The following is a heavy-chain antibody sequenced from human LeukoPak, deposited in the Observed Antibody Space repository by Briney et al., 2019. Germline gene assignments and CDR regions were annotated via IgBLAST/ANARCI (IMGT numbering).Heavy chain of an antibody. CDR1: GYTFTSYG. V-gene: IGHV1-18*01. J-gene: IGHJ4*02. CDR2: ISAYNGNT. CDR3: ARVSSSGWSKQFDY. D-gene: IGHD6-19*01. Sequence: GASVTVSCKASGYTFTSYGISWVRQAPGQGLEWMGWISAYNGNTNYAQKLQGRVTMTTDTSTSTAYMELRSLRSDDTAVYYCARVSSSGWSKQFDYWGQGTLVTVSS.